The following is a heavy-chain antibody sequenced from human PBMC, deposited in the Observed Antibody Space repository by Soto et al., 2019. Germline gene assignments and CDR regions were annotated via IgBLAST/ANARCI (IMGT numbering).Heavy chain of an antibody. J-gene: IGHJ6*02. D-gene: IGHD5-12*01. CDR3: ARGGGYDWGDPYYYGMDV. CDR1: GGSISSYY. CDR2: IYYSGST. V-gene: IGHV4-59*01. Sequence: PSETLSLTCTVSGGSISSYYWSWIRQPPGKGLEWIGYIYYSGSTNYNPSLKSRVTISVDTSKNQFSLKLSSVTAADTAVYYCARGGGYDWGDPYYYGMDVWGQGTTVTVSS.